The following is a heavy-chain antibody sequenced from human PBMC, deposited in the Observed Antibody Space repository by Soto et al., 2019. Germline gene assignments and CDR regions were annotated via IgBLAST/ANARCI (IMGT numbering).Heavy chain of an antibody. Sequence: SSGDYYWSWFRQAPGKGPEWIGVIRSNTYGGTSEYAPSVKGRFTLSRDDSAKTVYLQMHSLKIEDTSVYYCARRAPVTPFDYWGQGTLVTVSS. D-gene: IGHD4-17*01. CDR2: IRSNTYGGTS. CDR3: ARRAPVTPFDY. V-gene: IGHV3-49*03. J-gene: IGHJ4*02. CDR1: SSGDYY.